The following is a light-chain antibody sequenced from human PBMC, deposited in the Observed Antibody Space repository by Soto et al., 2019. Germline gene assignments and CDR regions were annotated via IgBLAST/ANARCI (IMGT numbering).Light chain of an antibody. CDR1: QSISSW. CDR2: KAS. J-gene: IGKJ1*01. V-gene: IGKV1-5*03. Sequence: DIQMTQSPSTLSASIGDRVTITCRASQSISSWLAWYQQKPGKAPKLLIYKASILESGVPSRFSGSGSGTEFTLTISRLQPEDFAAYYCQQYNTYWTFGQGTKVEIK. CDR3: QQYNTYWT.